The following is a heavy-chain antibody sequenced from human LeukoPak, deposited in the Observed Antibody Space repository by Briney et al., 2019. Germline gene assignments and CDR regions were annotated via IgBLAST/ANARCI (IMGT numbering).Heavy chain of an antibody. D-gene: IGHD3-10*01. V-gene: IGHV3-23*01. CDR1: GFTFTSYW. J-gene: IGHJ4*02. CDR2: ISGSGGST. CDR3: AKVRRGYYGSGSYYESFDY. Sequence: GGSLRLSCAASGFTFTSYWMHWVRQAPGKGLEWFSAISGSGGSTYYADSVKGRFTISRDNSKNTLYLQMNSLRAEDTAVYYCAKVRRGYYGSGSYYESFDYWGQGTLVTVSS.